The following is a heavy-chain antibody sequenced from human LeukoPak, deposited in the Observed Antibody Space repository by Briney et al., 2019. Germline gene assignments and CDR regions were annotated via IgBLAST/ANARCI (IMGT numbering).Heavy chain of an antibody. CDR3: ARDLDSGYDFVDFDY. Sequence: GGSLRLSCAASGFTFSSYSMNWVRQAPGKGLEWVSSISSSSSYIYYADSVKGRFTISRDNAKNSLYLQMNSLRAEDTAVYYCARDLDSGYDFVDFDYWGQGTLVTVSS. CDR1: GFTFSSYS. D-gene: IGHD5-12*01. CDR2: ISSSSSYI. J-gene: IGHJ4*02. V-gene: IGHV3-21*01.